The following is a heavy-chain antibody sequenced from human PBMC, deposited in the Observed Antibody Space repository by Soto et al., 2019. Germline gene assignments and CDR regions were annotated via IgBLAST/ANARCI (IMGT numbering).Heavy chain of an antibody. CDR3: ARVKGGLEAVAGTLFDY. D-gene: IGHD6-19*01. CDR1: GYTFTSYA. CDR2: INAGNGNT. Sequence: GASVKVSCKGSGYTFTSYAMHLVRQAPGQRFEWMGWINAGNGNTKYSQKFQGRVTITRDTSASTAYMELSSLRSEDTAVYYCARVKGGLEAVAGTLFDYWGQGTLVTVSS. J-gene: IGHJ4*02. V-gene: IGHV1-3*01.